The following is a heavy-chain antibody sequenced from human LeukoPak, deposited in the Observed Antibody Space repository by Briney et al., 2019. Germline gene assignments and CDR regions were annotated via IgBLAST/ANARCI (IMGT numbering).Heavy chain of an antibody. J-gene: IGHJ4*02. D-gene: IGHD1-1*01. Sequence: PSETLSLTCTVSGGSVSSSSYYWGWIRQPPGKGLEWIGSLQYSGSTYYNPSLKSRVTISVDTSKNQFSLKLSSVTAADTAVYYCARRWYNWNEHFDYWGQGTLVTVSS. V-gene: IGHV4-39*01. CDR2: LQYSGST. CDR1: GGSVSSSSYY. CDR3: ARRWYNWNEHFDY.